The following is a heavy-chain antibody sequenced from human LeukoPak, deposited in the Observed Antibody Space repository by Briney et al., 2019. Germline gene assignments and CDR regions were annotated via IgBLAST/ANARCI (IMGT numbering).Heavy chain of an antibody. V-gene: IGHV3-33*01. J-gene: IGHJ4*02. Sequence: GGSLRLSCAASGSTFSSYGMHWVRQAPGKGLEWVAVIGHDGSNKDYAESVKGRFTISRDNSKNTLYLEMNSLRVEDTAVYYRARDKSKGRYFDYWGQGTLVTVSS. D-gene: IGHD3-16*02. CDR3: ARDKSKGRYFDY. CDR1: GSTFSSYG. CDR2: IGHDGSNK.